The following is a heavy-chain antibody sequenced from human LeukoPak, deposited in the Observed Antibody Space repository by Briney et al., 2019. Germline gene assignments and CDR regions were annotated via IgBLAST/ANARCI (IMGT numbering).Heavy chain of an antibody. CDR1: GFTVSSYA. D-gene: IGHD4-17*01. J-gene: IGHJ4*02. CDR3: AKDDDGHHHGVDH. Sequence: GGSLRLSCAASGFTVSSYAMTWVRQAPGKGLEWVSAIGYSAGDTYYADSVKGRFTISRDNSMNTLYLQMSSLRADDAALYYCAKDDDGHHHGVDHWGQGTLVTVSS. CDR2: IGYSAGDT. V-gene: IGHV3-23*01.